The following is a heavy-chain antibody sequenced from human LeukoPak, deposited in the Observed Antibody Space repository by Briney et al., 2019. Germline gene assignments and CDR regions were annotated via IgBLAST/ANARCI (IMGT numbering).Heavy chain of an antibody. Sequence: TSSETLSLTCTVSGGSISSYYWSWIRQPPGKGLEWIGYIYYSGSTNYNPSLKSRVTISVDTSKNQFSLKLTSVTAADTAVYYCARDRTGDGYNTEWGQGTLVTVSS. CDR1: GGSISSYY. J-gene: IGHJ4*02. CDR3: ARDRTGDGYNTE. D-gene: IGHD5-24*01. CDR2: IYYSGST. V-gene: IGHV4-59*01.